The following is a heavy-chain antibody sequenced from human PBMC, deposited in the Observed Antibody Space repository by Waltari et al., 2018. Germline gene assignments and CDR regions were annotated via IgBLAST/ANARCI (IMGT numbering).Heavy chain of an antibody. V-gene: IGHV3-30*01. CDR3: AREFYVDTAMAPVGFDY. J-gene: IGHJ4*02. CDR2: ISYDGSNK. D-gene: IGHD5-18*01. CDR1: GFTFSSYA. Sequence: QVQLVESGGGVVQPGRSLRLSCAASGFTFSSYAMHWVRQALGKGLEWVAVISYDGSNKYYADSVKGRFTISRDNSKNTLYLQMNSLRAEDTAVYYCAREFYVDTAMAPVGFDYWGQGTLVTVSS.